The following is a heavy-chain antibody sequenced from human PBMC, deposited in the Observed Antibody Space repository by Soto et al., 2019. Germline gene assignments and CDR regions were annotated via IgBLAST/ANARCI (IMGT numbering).Heavy chain of an antibody. CDR2: ISYIGST. D-gene: IGHD5-12*01. V-gene: IGHV4-39*07. J-gene: IGHJ4*02. CDR1: GGSISSSSYY. Sequence: SETLSLTCTVSGGSISSSSYYWGWIRQPPGKGLECIGNISYIGSTKYNPSLKNRVTILRDASKKQFSLKLSSVTAADTAVYYCARRIVATETFDYWGQGTLVTVSS. CDR3: ARRIVATETFDY.